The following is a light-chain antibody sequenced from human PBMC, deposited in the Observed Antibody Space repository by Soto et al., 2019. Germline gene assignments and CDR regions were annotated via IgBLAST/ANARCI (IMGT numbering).Light chain of an antibody. V-gene: IGKV1-33*01. J-gene: IGKJ4*01. CDR1: QDIRKY. Sequence: DIQMTQSPSSLSASVGDRVTITCQASQDIRKYLNWYQQKPGKAPKLLIYDASNLEPGVPPRFSGSGSGTDFTFTISSLQPEDIATFYCHQYDNLPLTFGGGTRVEIK. CDR2: DAS. CDR3: HQYDNLPLT.